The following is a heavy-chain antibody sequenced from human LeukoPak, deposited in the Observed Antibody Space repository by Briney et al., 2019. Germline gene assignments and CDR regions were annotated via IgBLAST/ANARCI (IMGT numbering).Heavy chain of an antibody. D-gene: IGHD1-1*01. Sequence: GGSLRLSCAASGFTFSSYSMNWVRQAPGKWLELVSSISSSSSYIYYADSVKGRFTISRDNAKNSLYLQMNSLRVEDTAVYYCARCTTGRTFGSLREIKRSREIDYWGQGTLVTVSS. CDR3: ARCTTGRTFGSLREIKRSREIDY. CDR2: ISSSSSYI. CDR1: GFTFSSYS. J-gene: IGHJ4*02. V-gene: IGHV3-21*01.